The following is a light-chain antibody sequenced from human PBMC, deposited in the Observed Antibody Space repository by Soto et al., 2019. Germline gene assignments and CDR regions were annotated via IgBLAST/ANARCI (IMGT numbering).Light chain of an antibody. CDR3: QSYDSSLRGYV. J-gene: IGLJ1*01. CDR1: SSNIGAGYD. Sequence: QSVLTQPPSVSEAPGQRVTISCTGGSSNIGAGYDVHWYRQLPGTAPQLRIYGNADRPSGVPDRFSGSKSGTSASLAITGLQAEDEADYYCQSYDSSLRGYVFGSGTKVTVL. CDR2: GNA. V-gene: IGLV1-40*01.